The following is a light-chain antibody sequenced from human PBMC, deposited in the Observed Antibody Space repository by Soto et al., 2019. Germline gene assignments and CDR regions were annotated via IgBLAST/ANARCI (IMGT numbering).Light chain of an antibody. CDR1: QSVSSSY. Sequence: EIVLTQSPGTLSLSPGERATLSCRASQSVSSSYLDWYQQKPGQAPSLLIYGTYSRATGIPDRFSGSGSGTDFTLTISRLEPEDFAVYYCQQYGSSSMYTFGQGTKLEIK. CDR2: GTY. V-gene: IGKV3-20*01. J-gene: IGKJ2*01. CDR3: QQYGSSSMYT.